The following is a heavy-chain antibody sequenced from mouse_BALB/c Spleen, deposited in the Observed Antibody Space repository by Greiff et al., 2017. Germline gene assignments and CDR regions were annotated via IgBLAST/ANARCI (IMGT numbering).Heavy chain of an antibody. CDR1: GFNIKDYY. J-gene: IGHJ4*01. V-gene: IGHV14-4*02. Sequence: VQLQQSGAELVRSGASVKLSCTASGFNIKDYYMHWVKQRPEQGLEWIGWIDPENGDTEYAPKFQGKATMTAYTSSNTAYLQLSSLTSEDTAVYYCNAMGRGYYAMDYWGQGTSVTVSS. CDR3: NAMGRGYYAMDY. CDR2: IDPENGDT. D-gene: IGHD4-1*01.